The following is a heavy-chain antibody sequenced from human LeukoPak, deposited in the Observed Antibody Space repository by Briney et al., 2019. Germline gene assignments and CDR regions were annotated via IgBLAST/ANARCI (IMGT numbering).Heavy chain of an antibody. Sequence: GESLKISCKGSGYSFTSYWIGWVRQMPGKGLEWMGIIYPGDSDTRYSPSFQGQVTISADKSISTAYLQWSSLKVSDTAMYYCARNLVAGGGYYYGMDVWGQGTTVTVSS. V-gene: IGHV5-51*01. CDR3: ARNLVAGGGYYYGMDV. J-gene: IGHJ6*02. D-gene: IGHD6-6*01. CDR2: IYPGDSDT. CDR1: GYSFTSYW.